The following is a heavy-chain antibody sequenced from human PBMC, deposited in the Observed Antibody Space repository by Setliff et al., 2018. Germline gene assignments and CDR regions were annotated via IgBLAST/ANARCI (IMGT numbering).Heavy chain of an antibody. Sequence: SETLSLTCAVYGGSFSGYYWSWIRQPPGKGLEWIGEINHSGSTNYNPSLKSRVTISVDTSKNQFSLKLSSVTAADTAVYYCATTDIVLMVYATWGQGTLVTV. J-gene: IGHJ4*02. V-gene: IGHV4-34*01. D-gene: IGHD2-8*01. CDR2: INHSGST. CDR3: ATTDIVLMVYAT. CDR1: GGSFSGYY.